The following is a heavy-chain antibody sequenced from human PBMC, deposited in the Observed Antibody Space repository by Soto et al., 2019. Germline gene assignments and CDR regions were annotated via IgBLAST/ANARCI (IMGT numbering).Heavy chain of an antibody. CDR2: IYPGDSDT. Sequence: GESLKISCKGSGYSFTSYWIGWVRQMPGKXLEWMGIIYPGDSDTGYSPSFHGQVTISADKSISTAYLQWSSLKASDTAMYYCARTDRGSCSGGRCYYYYYGMDVWGQGTTVTVSS. J-gene: IGHJ6*02. CDR1: GYSFTSYW. D-gene: IGHD2-15*01. V-gene: IGHV5-51*01. CDR3: ARTDRGSCSGGRCYYYYYGMDV.